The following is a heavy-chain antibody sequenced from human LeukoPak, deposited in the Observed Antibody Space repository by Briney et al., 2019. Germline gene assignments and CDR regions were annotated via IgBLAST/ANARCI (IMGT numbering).Heavy chain of an antibody. J-gene: IGHJ4*02. Sequence: GGSLTLSCVASGFNFNTSYMNWVRQAPGKGLEWVASISYRSNYIYYADSVKGRFTISRDNAKNSLYLQMGSLGAEDTAVYYCTRLWGHSYYFDFWGQGTLVTVSS. CDR1: GFNFNTSY. CDR2: ISYRSNYI. V-gene: IGHV3-21*01. CDR3: TRLWGHSYYFDF. D-gene: IGHD1-26*01.